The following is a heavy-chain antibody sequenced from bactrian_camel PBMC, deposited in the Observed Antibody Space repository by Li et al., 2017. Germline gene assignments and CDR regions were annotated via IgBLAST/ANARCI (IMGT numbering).Heavy chain of an antibody. J-gene: IGHJ4*01. CDR2: ITSGGGST. D-gene: IGHD7*01. V-gene: IGHV3S1*01. Sequence: HVQLVESGGGSVQAGGSLSLSCTASEFSDARVCMGWFRQVPGKGLEWVSTITSGGGSTSYADSVKGRFTISRDNAKNMLYLQLNSLKPEDTAMYYCEKYTTYPVRGQGTQVTVS. CDR1: EFSDARVC. CDR3: EKYTTYPV.